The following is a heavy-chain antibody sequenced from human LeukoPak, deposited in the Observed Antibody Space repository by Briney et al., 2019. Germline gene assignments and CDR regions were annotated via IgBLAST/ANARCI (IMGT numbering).Heavy chain of an antibody. V-gene: IGHV3-30-3*01. J-gene: IGHJ4*02. CDR2: MSFDGNNK. CDR3: AKGVMATTRTYFDY. Sequence: GGSLRLSCAASKFTFSNYAMHWVRQAPGKGLEWVAVMSFDGNNKHYADSVKGRFIISRDNSKNTLYLQMNSLRLEDTGVYYCAKGVMATTRTYFDYWGQGTLVTVSS. D-gene: IGHD5-24*01. CDR1: KFTFSNYA.